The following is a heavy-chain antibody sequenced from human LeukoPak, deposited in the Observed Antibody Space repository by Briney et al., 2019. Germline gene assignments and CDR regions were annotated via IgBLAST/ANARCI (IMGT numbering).Heavy chain of an antibody. Sequence: ASVKVSCKASGGTFSSYAIRWVRQAPGQGLEWMGRIIPILGIANYAQKFQGRVTITADKSTSTAYMELSSLRSEDTAVYYCARDRPGLRFLEYYYYGMDVWGQGTTVTVSS. J-gene: IGHJ6*02. CDR3: ARDRPGLRFLEYYYYGMDV. V-gene: IGHV1-69*04. CDR2: IIPILGIA. CDR1: GGTFSSYA. D-gene: IGHD3-3*01.